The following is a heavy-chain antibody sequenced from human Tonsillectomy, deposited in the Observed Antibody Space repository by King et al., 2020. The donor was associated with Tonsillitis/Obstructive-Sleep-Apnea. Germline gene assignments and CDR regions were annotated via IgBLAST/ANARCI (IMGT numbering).Heavy chain of an antibody. J-gene: IGHJ6*03. V-gene: IGHV4-61*01. Sequence: VQLQESGPGLVKPSETLSLTCTVSGGSLNSGTYYWSWIRQPPGKGLEWIGYIFYSGTTKYNPSLESRVTISGDTSKNQFSLNLSSVTAADTAVYYCARLALFKTNYSYYYMDVGGKGTTVTVSS. CDR3: ARLALFKTNYSYYYMDV. CDR1: GGSLNSGTYY. D-gene: IGHD3-3*01. CDR2: IFYSGTT.